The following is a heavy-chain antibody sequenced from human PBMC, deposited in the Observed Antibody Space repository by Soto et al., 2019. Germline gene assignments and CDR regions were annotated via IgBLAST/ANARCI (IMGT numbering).Heavy chain of an antibody. Sequence: GASVKVSCKASGYTFTSYGISWVRQAPGQGLEWMGWISAYNGNTNYAQKLQGRVTMTTDTSTSTAYMELRSLRSDDTAVCYCASGQAGAVISPYYYYGMDVWGQGTTVTVSS. CDR3: ASGQAGAVISPYYYYGMDV. D-gene: IGHD3-22*01. CDR1: GYTFTSYG. V-gene: IGHV1-18*01. CDR2: ISAYNGNT. J-gene: IGHJ6*02.